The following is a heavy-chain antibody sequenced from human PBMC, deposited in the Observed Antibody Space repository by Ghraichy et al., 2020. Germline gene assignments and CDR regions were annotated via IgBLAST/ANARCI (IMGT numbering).Heavy chain of an antibody. J-gene: IGHJ5*02. Sequence: SETLSLTCTVSGGSISSGGYYWSWIRQHPGKGLEWIGYIYYSGSTYYNLSLKSRVTISVDTSKNQFSLKLSSVTAADTAVYYCASDPRAGGWFDPWGQGTLVTVSS. CDR1: GGSISSGGYY. D-gene: IGHD1-14*01. CDR3: ASDPRAGGWFDP. V-gene: IGHV4-31*03. CDR2: IYYSGST.